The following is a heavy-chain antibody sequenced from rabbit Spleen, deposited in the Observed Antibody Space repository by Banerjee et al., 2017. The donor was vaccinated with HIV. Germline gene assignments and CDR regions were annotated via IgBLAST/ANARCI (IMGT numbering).Heavy chain of an antibody. D-gene: IGHD8-1*01. J-gene: IGHJ6*01. Sequence: QQQLEESGGGLVKPGGTLTLTCKASGIDFSSYYYMCWVRQPPGKGLEWIACIAVGSGGFTYYANWAKGRFTISKTSSTTVTLHMTSLTAADTATYFCARDTGTSFSSYGMDLWGPGTPSPS. CDR2: IAVGSGGFT. V-gene: IGHV1S45*01. CDR1: GIDFSSYYY. CDR3: ARDTGTSFSSYGMDL.